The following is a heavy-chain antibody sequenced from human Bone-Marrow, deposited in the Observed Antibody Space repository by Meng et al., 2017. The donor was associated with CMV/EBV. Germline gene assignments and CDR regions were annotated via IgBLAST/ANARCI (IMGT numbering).Heavy chain of an antibody. CDR3: AKGVVASSWFLAPLGY. J-gene: IGHJ4*02. Sequence: GESLKISCAASGFTFSNAWMSWVRQAPGKGLEWVGRIKSKTDGGTTDYAAPVKGRFTISRDDSKNTLYLQMNSLKTEDTAVYYCAKGVVASSWFLAPLGYWGQGTLVTVSS. CDR1: GFTFSNAW. D-gene: IGHD6-13*01. V-gene: IGHV3-15*01. CDR2: IKSKTDGGTT.